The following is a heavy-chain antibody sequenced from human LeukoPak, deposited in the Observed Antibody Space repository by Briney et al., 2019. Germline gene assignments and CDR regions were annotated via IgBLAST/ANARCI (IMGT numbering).Heavy chain of an antibody. CDR3: ARAYCSSTSCKGGFDY. Sequence: SETLSLTCTVSGGSIRSGDYYWSWIRQPPGKGLEWIGYIYYSGSTYYNPSLRSRVTISLDTSKNQFSLKLSSVTAADTAVYYCARAYCSSTSCKGGFDYWGQGTLVTVSS. V-gene: IGHV4-30-4*01. CDR2: IYYSGST. D-gene: IGHD2-2*01. J-gene: IGHJ4*02. CDR1: GGSIRSGDYY.